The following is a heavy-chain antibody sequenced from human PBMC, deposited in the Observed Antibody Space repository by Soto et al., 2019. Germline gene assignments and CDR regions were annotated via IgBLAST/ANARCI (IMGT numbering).Heavy chain of an antibody. D-gene: IGHD3-10*01. V-gene: IGHV3-9*01. Sequence: EVQLVESGGGLVQPGRSLRLSCAASGFTFDDYAMHWVRQAPGKGLEWVSGISWNSGSIGYADSVKGRFTISRDNAKNSLYLQMNSLRAEDTALYYCAKDYGSGSYYNGFFDYWGQGTLVTVSS. CDR1: GFTFDDYA. J-gene: IGHJ4*02. CDR2: ISWNSGSI. CDR3: AKDYGSGSYYNGFFDY.